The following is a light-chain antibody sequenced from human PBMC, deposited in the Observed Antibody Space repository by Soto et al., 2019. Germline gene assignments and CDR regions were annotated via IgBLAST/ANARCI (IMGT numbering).Light chain of an antibody. CDR2: GNS. CDR1: SSNIGAGYD. CDR3: QSYDSSLSGVV. Sequence: QSVLTQPPSVSGAPGQRGTISCTGSSSNIGAGYDVHWYQQLPGTAPKLLIYGNSNRPSGVPDRFSGSKSGTSASLAITGLQAEDEADYYGQSYDSSLSGVVFGGGTKLTVL. J-gene: IGLJ2*01. V-gene: IGLV1-40*01.